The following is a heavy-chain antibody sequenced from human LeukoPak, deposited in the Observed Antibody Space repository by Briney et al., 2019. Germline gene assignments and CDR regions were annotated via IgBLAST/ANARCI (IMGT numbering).Heavy chain of an antibody. Sequence: ASVKVSCKASGYTFTGYYMHWVRQAPGQGLEWMGWINPNSGGTNYAQKFQGRVTMTRDTSISTAYMELSRLRSEDTAVYYCARAPLVTIFYYYYYMDVWGKGTTVTISS. CDR2: INPNSGGT. V-gene: IGHV1-2*02. CDR3: ARAPLVTIFYYYYYMDV. CDR1: GYTFTGYY. D-gene: IGHD3-9*01. J-gene: IGHJ6*03.